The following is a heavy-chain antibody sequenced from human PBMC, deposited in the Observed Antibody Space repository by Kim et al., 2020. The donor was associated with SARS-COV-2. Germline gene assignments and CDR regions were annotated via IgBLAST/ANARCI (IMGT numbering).Heavy chain of an antibody. J-gene: IGHJ4*01. V-gene: IGHV3-23*01. CDR2: LTGSGHAT. CDR1: GLTFRVYG. CDR3: TKLGSPLRNFDRRDY. Sequence: GGSLRLSCEVSGLTFRVYGLSWVRQAPGKGLEWVSGLTGSGHATFYAESVKGRLTISRDNSKNTLFLQMDNLRVEDTALYYCTKLGSPLRNFDRRDYWG. D-gene: IGHD3-9*01.